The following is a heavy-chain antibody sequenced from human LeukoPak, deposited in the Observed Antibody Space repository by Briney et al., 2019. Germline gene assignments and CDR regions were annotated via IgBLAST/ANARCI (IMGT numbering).Heavy chain of an antibody. CDR1: DGSISSSDYY. CDR3: ARRMGIAVAGRYNWFDP. V-gene: IGHV4-39*07. CDR2: IFYSGST. J-gene: IGHJ5*02. Sequence: SETLSLTCTVSDGSISSSDYYWGWIRQPPGKGLEWIGSIFYSGSTYYNPSLKSRVTISVDTSKNQFSLKLTSVTAADTAVYYCARRMGIAVAGRYNWFDPWGQGTLVTVSS. D-gene: IGHD6-19*01.